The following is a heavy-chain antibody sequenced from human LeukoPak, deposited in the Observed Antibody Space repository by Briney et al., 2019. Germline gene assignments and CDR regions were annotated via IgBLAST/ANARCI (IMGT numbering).Heavy chain of an antibody. D-gene: IGHD3-22*01. V-gene: IGHV3-15*01. Sequence: GGSLRLSCEGSGISFSNAWMSWVRQAPGKGLEWAGRIKRKIDGETTDYAAPVKGRFTISRDDPENTLYLQMNSLRTEDTAVYYCTTDTPDSSGYCHDYWGQGTLVTVSS. CDR2: IKRKIDGETT. CDR1: GISFSNAW. J-gene: IGHJ4*02. CDR3: TTDTPDSSGYCHDY.